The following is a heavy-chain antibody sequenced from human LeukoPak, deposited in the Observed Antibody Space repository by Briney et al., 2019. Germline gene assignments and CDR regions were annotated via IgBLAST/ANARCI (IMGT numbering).Heavy chain of an antibody. CDR3: ATVLLWFGDHIPLVVY. J-gene: IGHJ4*02. D-gene: IGHD3-10*01. V-gene: IGHV3-23*01. CDR1: GFTFSSYA. CDR2: ISGSGGST. Sequence: LXLSCXASGFTFSSYAMSWVRQAPGKGLEWVSAISGSGGSTYYADSVKGRFTISRDNSKNTLYLQMNSLRAEDTAVYYCATVLLWFGDHIPLVVYWGQGTLVTVSS.